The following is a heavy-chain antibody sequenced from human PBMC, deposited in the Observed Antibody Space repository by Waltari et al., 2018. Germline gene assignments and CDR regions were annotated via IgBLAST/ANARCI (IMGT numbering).Heavy chain of an antibody. V-gene: IGHV3-48*04. CDR2: MSSSSSTI. CDR3: ARAKVDRGGAFDI. J-gene: IGHJ3*02. CDR1: GFTFSSYS. D-gene: IGHD3-10*01. Sequence: EVQLVESGGGLVQPGGSLRLSCAASGFTFSSYSMNWVRQAPGKGLEWVSYMSSSSSTIYYADSVKGRFTISRDNAKNSLYLQMNSLRAEDTAVYYCARAKVDRGGAFDIWGQGTMVTVSS.